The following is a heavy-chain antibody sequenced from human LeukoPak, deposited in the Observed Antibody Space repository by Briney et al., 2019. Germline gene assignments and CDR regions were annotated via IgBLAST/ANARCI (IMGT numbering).Heavy chain of an antibody. J-gene: IGHJ5*02. CDR2: ISGSGGST. CDR1: GFTFSSYA. CDR3: AKDLVGATGGWFDP. D-gene: IGHD1-26*01. Sequence: PGGSLRLSCAASGFTFSSYAMSWVRQAPGKGLEWVSAISGSGGSTYYADSVKGRFTTSRDNSKNTLYLQMNSLRAEDTAVYYCAKDLVGATGGWFDPWGQGTLVTVSS. V-gene: IGHV3-23*01.